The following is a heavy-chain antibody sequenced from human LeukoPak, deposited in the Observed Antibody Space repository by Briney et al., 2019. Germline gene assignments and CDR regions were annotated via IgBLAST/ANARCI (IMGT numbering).Heavy chain of an antibody. V-gene: IGHV5-51*01. CDR1: GYIFTTYW. CDR2: IYPGDSDT. J-gene: IGHJ5*02. CDR3: ARRGRFNWFDP. D-gene: IGHD1-26*01. Sequence: GESLKISCKGSGYIFTTYWIGWVRQMPGKGLEWMGIIYPGDSDTRYSPSFQGQVTVSADKSISTAYLQWSSLKASDSAMYYCARRGRFNWFDPWGQGTLVTVSS.